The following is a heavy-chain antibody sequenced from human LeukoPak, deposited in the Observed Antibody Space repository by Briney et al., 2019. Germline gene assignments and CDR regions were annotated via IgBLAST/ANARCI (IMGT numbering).Heavy chain of an antibody. CDR2: ISYTGST. CDR1: GGSISPSS. Sequence: SETLSLTCTVSGGSISPSSWSWMRQTPGKGLEWIGYISYTGSTNYNPAPKSRVTISVDTSKNQFSLQLTSVTAADTAVYYCARDDYRGVTNFDPWGQGTLVTVSS. J-gene: IGHJ5*02. D-gene: IGHD3-10*01. V-gene: IGHV4-59*01. CDR3: ARDDYRGVTNFDP.